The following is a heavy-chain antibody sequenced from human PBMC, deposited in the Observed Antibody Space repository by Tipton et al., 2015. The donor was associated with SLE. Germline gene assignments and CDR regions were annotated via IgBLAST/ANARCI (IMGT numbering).Heavy chain of an antibody. J-gene: IGHJ4*02. V-gene: IGHV4-34*01. CDR1: GGSFSGHS. Sequence: GLVKPSETLSLTCAVYGGSFSGHSWTWIRQPPGKGLEWIGDINHSGGTNYNPSLKSRVTISVDTSKNQFSLKLSSVTAADTAVYYCARGGLSFFDYWGQGTLVTVSS. D-gene: IGHD2-15*01. CDR2: INHSGGT. CDR3: ARGGLSFFDY.